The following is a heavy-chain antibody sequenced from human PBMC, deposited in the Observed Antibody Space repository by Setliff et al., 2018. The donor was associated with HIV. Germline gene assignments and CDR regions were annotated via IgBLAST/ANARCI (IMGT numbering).Heavy chain of an antibody. CDR3: ATQTGFYNSHWYDY. V-gene: IGHV3-7*01. D-gene: IGHD6-13*01. Sequence: GSLRLSCVGSGFSFSNYDLNWVRQAPGRGLEWVANIKQDGSDMHYIESVKGRFTIFRDNAKNSVFLQMNSLRAEDTGVYYCATQTGFYNSHWYDYWGQGTMVTVSS. J-gene: IGHJ4*02. CDR2: IKQDGSDM. CDR1: GFSFSNYD.